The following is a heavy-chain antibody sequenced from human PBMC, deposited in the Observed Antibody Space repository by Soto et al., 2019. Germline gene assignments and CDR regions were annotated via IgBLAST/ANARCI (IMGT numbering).Heavy chain of an antibody. CDR1: GDSISNYY. J-gene: IGHJ3*02. V-gene: IGHV4-59*08. CDR2: IYYSGST. Sequence: QVQLQESGPGLVKPSETLSLTCTVSGDSISNYYWSWIRQPPGKGLEWIGYIYYSGSTNYNPSLTRLVTIAVDTSKNQFSLKLSSVTAADTAVYYCARHLWVGSSWYLGAFDIWGQGTMVTVSS. CDR3: ARHLWVGSSWYLGAFDI. D-gene: IGHD6-13*01.